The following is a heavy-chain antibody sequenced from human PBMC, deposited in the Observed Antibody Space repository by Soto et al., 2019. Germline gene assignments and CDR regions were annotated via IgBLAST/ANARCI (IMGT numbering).Heavy chain of an antibody. D-gene: IGHD2-21*01. V-gene: IGHV2-5*02. J-gene: IGHJ6*02. CDR3: VQSRCGGDCLQAYSSHSYYGLDV. CDR2: IYWDDDK. Sequence: QITLKESGPTLVKPTQTLTLTCTFSGFSLSTTGVGVGWIRQPPGKALEWLALIYWDDDKRYNPSLKSRLTITKETSKNQVVLTMTNMDPVDTATYYCVQSRCGGDCLQAYSSHSYYGLDVRGQGTTVTVSS. CDR1: GFSLSTTGVG.